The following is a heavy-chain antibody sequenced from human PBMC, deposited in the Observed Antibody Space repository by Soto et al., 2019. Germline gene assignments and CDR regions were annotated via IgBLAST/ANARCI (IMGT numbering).Heavy chain of an antibody. V-gene: IGHV3-23*01. D-gene: IGHD3-3*01. CDR1: GFTFSSYA. CDR3: AKDFLEWLLLDY. Sequence: GSLRLSCAASGFTFSSYAMSWVRQAPGKGLEWVSAISGSGGSTYYADSVKGRFTISRDNSKNTLYLQMNSLRAEDTAVYYCAKDFLEWLLLDYWGQGTLVTVSS. CDR2: ISGSGGST. J-gene: IGHJ4*02.